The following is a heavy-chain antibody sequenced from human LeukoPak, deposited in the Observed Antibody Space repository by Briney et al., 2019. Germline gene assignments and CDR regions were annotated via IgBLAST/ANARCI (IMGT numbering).Heavy chain of an antibody. CDR2: IYHSGST. V-gene: IGHV4-4*02. Sequence: SETLSLTCAVSGASISSSNWLSWVRQPPGKGLEWIGEIYHSGSTNYNPSLKSRVTISVDNSKNQFSLKMSSMTAADTAVYYCAGAYCGGDCYSGRAFDIWGQGTMVTVSS. J-gene: IGHJ3*02. CDR1: GASISSSNW. CDR3: AGAYCGGDCYSGRAFDI. D-gene: IGHD2-21*02.